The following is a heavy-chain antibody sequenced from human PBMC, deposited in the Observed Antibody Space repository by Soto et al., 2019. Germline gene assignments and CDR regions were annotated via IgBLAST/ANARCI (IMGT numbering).Heavy chain of an antibody. D-gene: IGHD5-12*01. Sequence: PSDTLSLTCTVSGCSISSYYWSWIRQPPGKGLEWIGYIYYSGSTNYNPSLKSRVTISVDTSKNQFSLKLSSVTAADTAVYYCARLIVATIGDWFDPWGQGTLVTVSS. CDR2: IYYSGST. CDR1: GCSISSYY. CDR3: ARLIVATIGDWFDP. J-gene: IGHJ5*02. V-gene: IGHV4-59*07.